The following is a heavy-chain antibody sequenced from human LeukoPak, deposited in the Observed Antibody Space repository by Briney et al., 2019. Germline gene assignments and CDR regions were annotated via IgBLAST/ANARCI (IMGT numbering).Heavy chain of an antibody. CDR1: GFTFSSYS. V-gene: IGHV3-21*01. J-gene: IGHJ4*02. D-gene: IGHD1-1*01. Sequence: GSLRLSCAASGFTFSSYSMNWVRQAPGKWLEWVSSISSSSSYIYYADSVKGRFTISRDNAKNSLYLQMNSLRAEDTAVYYCAREGTGVQAPLDYWGQGTLVTVSS. CDR2: ISSSSSYI. CDR3: AREGTGVQAPLDY.